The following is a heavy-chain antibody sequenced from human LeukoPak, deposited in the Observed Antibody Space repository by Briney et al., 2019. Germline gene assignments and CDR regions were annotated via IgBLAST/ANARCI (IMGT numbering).Heavy chain of an antibody. CDR2: IIPIFGTA. V-gene: IGHV1-69*01. D-gene: IGHD1-26*01. J-gene: IGHJ4*02. Sequence: SVKVSCKASGGTFSSYAISWVRQAPGQGLEWMGGIIPIFGTANYAQKFQGRVTITADESTSTAYMELSSLRSEDTAVYYCAAEDSGSYFFNYWGQGTLVTVSS. CDR1: GGTFSSYA. CDR3: AAEDSGSYFFNY.